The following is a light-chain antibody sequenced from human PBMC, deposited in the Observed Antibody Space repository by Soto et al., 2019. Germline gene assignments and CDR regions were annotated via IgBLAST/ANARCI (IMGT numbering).Light chain of an antibody. CDR1: QSVASNY. J-gene: IGKJ1*01. V-gene: IGKV3-20*01. Sequence: EIVLTQSPGTLSLSPGERATLSCSASQSVASNYLAGYQQKPGQAPRLLIYGASSRATGIPDRFSGSGSGTDFTLTISRLEPEDFAVYNCQQYSRYPWTFGQGTKVEIK. CDR3: QQYSRYPWT. CDR2: GAS.